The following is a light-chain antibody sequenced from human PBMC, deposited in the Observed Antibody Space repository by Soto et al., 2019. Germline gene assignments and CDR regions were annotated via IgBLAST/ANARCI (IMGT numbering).Light chain of an antibody. V-gene: IGKV1-12*01. CDR1: QYISSW. Sequence: DIQMTQSQSSVSAAVGDRVTITWRASQYISSWLAWYQQKPGKAPQLLIYAASSLQSGVPSRFSGSGSGTDFTLTISSLQPEDFATYYCLQSNSFPHTFGQGTKREIK. CDR2: AAS. J-gene: IGKJ2*01. CDR3: LQSNSFPHT.